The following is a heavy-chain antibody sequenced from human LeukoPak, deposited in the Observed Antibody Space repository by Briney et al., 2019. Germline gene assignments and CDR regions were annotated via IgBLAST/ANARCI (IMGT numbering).Heavy chain of an antibody. CDR1: GEYFSGYY. Sequence: SETLSLTCAVYGEYFSGYYWSWIRQPPGKGLGLDGEINHSGSTNYNPSLKSRVTISVDTSKNQLPMKLSSVTAADTAVYYCARQTGSGLFILPGGQGTLVTVSS. CDR2: INHSGST. V-gene: IGHV4-34*01. J-gene: IGHJ4*02. CDR3: ARQTGSGLFILP. D-gene: IGHD3/OR15-3a*01.